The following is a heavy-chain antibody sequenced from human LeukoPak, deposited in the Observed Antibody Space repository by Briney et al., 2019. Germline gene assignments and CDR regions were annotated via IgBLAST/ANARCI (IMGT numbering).Heavy chain of an antibody. CDR2: IKQDGSEK. Sequence: GGSLRLSCAGSGFTFSSYWMSWVRQAPGKGLEWVANIKQDGSEKYYVDSVKGRFTVSRDNARNSLYLQMNSLRVEDTAVYYCTRVIVAVPGYFDYFDFWGQGVLVTVSS. J-gene: IGHJ4*02. CDR1: GFTFSSYW. CDR3: TRVIVAVPGYFDYFDF. D-gene: IGHD6-19*01. V-gene: IGHV3-7*01.